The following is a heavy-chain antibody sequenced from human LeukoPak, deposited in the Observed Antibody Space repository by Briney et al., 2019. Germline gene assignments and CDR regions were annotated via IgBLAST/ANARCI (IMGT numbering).Heavy chain of an antibody. V-gene: IGHV3-30*09. CDR1: GFSFNIYA. CDR2: TSFDGSDK. Sequence: GGSLRLSCVASGFSFNIYAMHWVRQAPGKGLEWVAVTSFDGSDKFYADSVRGRFAISRDNSRNTLYLQLNSPRAEDTAVYYCATQPCSGGRCYLLHWGQGTLVTVSS. J-gene: IGHJ4*02. D-gene: IGHD2-15*01. CDR3: ATQPCSGGRCYLLH.